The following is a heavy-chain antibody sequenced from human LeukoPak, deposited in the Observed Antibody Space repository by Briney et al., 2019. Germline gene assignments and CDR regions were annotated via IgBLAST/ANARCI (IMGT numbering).Heavy chain of an antibody. D-gene: IGHD5-18*01. J-gene: IGHJ4*02. V-gene: IGHV4-31*03. Sequence: SETLSLTCTVSSGSISSGGYYWSWIRQHPGKGLEWIGYIYYSGSTYYNPSLKSRVTISVDTSKNQFSLKLSSVTAADTAVYYCAWGDGYSYGFWVNWGQGTLVTVSS. CDR1: SGSISSGGYY. CDR2: IYYSGST. CDR3: AWGDGYSYGFWVN.